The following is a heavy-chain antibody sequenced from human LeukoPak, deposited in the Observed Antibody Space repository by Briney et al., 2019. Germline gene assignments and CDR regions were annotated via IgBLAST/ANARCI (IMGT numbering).Heavy chain of an antibody. CDR3: ATGGSYFDY. CDR2: VSSGSSAI. Sequence: GGSLRLSCAASGFTFSSYFMNWVRQAPGKGLEWASFVSSGSSAIHYADSVKGRFTISRDNAKNSLYLQMNSLRAEDTAVYCCATGGSYFDYWGQGTLVTVSS. CDR1: GFTFSSYF. J-gene: IGHJ4*02. V-gene: IGHV3-48*04.